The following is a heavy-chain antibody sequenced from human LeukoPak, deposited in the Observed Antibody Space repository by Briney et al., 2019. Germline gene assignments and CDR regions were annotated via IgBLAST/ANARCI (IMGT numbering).Heavy chain of an antibody. CDR1: GGSFSGYY. J-gene: IGHJ4*02. V-gene: IGHV4-34*01. Sequence: SETLSLTCAVYGGSFSGYYWSWIRQPPGKGLEWIGEINHSGSTNYNPSLKRRVTISVDTSKNQFSLKLSSVTAADTAVYYCARQTMVRGVAFDYWGQGTLVTVSS. CDR3: ARQTMVRGVAFDY. CDR2: INHSGST. D-gene: IGHD3-10*01.